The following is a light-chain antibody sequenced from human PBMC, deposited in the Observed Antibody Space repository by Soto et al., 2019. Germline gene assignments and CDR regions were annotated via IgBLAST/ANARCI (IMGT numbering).Light chain of an antibody. CDR1: QSVENY. J-gene: IGKJ4*01. V-gene: IGKV3-11*01. Sequence: EIVFTQSPATLSLSPGERATLSCRASQSVENYLAWFQQKRGQAPRLLIYETSNRAAGIPDRFSGSGSGTDFTLTISSLEPEDCAVYYGHQRYIRPALPFGGGTKVEIK. CDR2: ETS. CDR3: HQRYIRPALP.